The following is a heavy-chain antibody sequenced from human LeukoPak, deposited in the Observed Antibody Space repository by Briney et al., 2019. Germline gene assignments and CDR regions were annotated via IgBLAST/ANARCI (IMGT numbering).Heavy chain of an antibody. D-gene: IGHD5-18*01. CDR1: GASISSGSYD. J-gene: IGHJ4*02. V-gene: IGHV4-61*02. Sequence: SETLSLTCTVFGASISSGSYDWTWIRQPAGKGLEWIGCIYPSGSTDYNPSLKSRVTISVDTSKNQFSLKLSSVTAADTAVYYCASGIPLWLPLDYWGQGNLVTVSA. CDR2: IYPSGST. CDR3: ASGIPLWLPLDY.